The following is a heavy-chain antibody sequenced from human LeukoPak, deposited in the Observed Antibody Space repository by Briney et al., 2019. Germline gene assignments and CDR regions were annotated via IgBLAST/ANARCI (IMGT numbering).Heavy chain of an antibody. CDR1: GGSISSYY. CDR2: ISYSGST. V-gene: IGHV4-59*01. Sequence: SETLSLTCTVSGGSISSYYWSWIRQPPGKGLEWIGYISYSGSTNYNPSLKSRVTMSLDTSKNQFSLKLSSATAADTAVYYCARDYYDNSGYNDGFDIWGQGTMVTVSS. J-gene: IGHJ3*02. CDR3: ARDYYDNSGYNDGFDI. D-gene: IGHD3-22*01.